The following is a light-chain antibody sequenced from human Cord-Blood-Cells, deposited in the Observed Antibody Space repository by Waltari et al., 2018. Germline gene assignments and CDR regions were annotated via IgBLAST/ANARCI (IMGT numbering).Light chain of an antibody. CDR3: QSYDSSLSGYV. CDR1: SSTIGAGYD. J-gene: IGLJ1*01. CDR2: GNS. V-gene: IGLV1-40*01. Sequence: HSVLTQPPSGSGAPGQRFTISCTGSSSTIGAGYDVHWYQQLPGTAPKLLIYGNSNRPSGVPDRFSGSKSGTSASLAITGLQAEDEADYYCQSYDSSLSGYVFGTGTKVTVL.